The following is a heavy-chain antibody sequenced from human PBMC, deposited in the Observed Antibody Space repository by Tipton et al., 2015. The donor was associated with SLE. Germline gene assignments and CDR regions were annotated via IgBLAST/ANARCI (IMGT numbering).Heavy chain of an antibody. V-gene: IGHV4-31*03. Sequence: TLSLTCSVSGDFLTTSVYYWGWIRQHPVMGLEWVGHISYSGGTYYNPSLKSRLVMSVDTSNSHFSLRLNPVTAADTAVYYCARRDFWTGYFDYWGQGTLVTVSS. CDR2: ISYSGGT. D-gene: IGHD3/OR15-3a*01. J-gene: IGHJ4*02. CDR1: GDFLTTSVYY. CDR3: ARRDFWTGYFDY.